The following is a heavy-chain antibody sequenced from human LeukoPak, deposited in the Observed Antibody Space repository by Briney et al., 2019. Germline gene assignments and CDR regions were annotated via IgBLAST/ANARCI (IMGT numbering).Heavy chain of an antibody. V-gene: IGHV4-59*11. CDR2: IYYSGST. CDR3: ARATNWFDP. Sequence: PSETLSLTCSVSGGYISSHYWSWIRQPPGNGLEWIGYIYYSGSTNYNPSLMSRVTISVDTSKNQFSLKLSSVTAADTAVYYCARATNWFDPWGQGTLVTVSS. CDR1: GGYISSHY. J-gene: IGHJ5*02.